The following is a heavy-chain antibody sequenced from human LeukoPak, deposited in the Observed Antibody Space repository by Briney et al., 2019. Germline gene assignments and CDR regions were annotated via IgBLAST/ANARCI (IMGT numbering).Heavy chain of an antibody. CDR3: VKDIRRGDNFGYDQFAY. D-gene: IGHD5-18*01. Sequence: GGSLRLSCAASGFTFSSYGIHWVRRAPGKGLEWVAFIRFDGSAKNYADSVKGRFNISRDNSKNTLYVQMNSLTADDTAMYYCVKDIRRGDNFGYDQFAYWGQGTLVSVSS. V-gene: IGHV3-30*02. CDR2: IRFDGSAK. J-gene: IGHJ4*02. CDR1: GFTFSSYG.